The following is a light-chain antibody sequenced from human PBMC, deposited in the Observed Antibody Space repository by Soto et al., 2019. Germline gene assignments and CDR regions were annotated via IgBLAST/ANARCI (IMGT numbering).Light chain of an antibody. CDR3: QQYETFSGT. Sequence: EMVMTQSPVTLSLSPGERATLSCRASQSVSSKLVWYQQKPGQAPRLLIYDASNRSTGVPARFSGSGSGTEFSLTISSLQSDDFATYYCQQYETFSGTFGPGTKVEI. CDR1: QSVSSK. CDR2: DAS. V-gene: IGKV3-15*01. J-gene: IGKJ1*01.